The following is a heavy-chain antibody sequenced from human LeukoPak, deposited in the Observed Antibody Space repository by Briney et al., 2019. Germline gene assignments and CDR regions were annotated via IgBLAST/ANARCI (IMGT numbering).Heavy chain of an antibody. V-gene: IGHV4-39*01. J-gene: IGHJ4*02. Sequence: PSETLSLTGTVSSGSWSSSSYFWGWIRQPPGKGLEWIGSVYYSGSTFYNPSLKIRVTISVDTSKNQFSLQLSSVTAADTAVYYCARSFTGDSEHVTSSYPDSWGQGILVTVSS. CDR1: SGSWSSSSYF. CDR2: VYYSGST. D-gene: IGHD2-2*01. CDR3: ARSFTGDSEHVTSSYPDS.